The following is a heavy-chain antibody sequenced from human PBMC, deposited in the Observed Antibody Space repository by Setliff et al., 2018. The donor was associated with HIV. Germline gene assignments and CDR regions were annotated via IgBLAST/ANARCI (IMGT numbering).Heavy chain of an antibody. D-gene: IGHD4-17*01. CDR2: IYTSGFT. CDR3: ARLWLHFGDDLPRFDP. CDR1: GAHISSGSHY. J-gene: IGHJ5*02. Sequence: SETLSLTCTVSGAHISSGSHYWRWIRQPAGKGLEWIGHIYTSGFTNYNPSLKSRVTISIDTSRNQFSLNLKSVTAADTAVYFCARLWLHFGDDLPRFDPWGQGILVTVSS. V-gene: IGHV4-61*09.